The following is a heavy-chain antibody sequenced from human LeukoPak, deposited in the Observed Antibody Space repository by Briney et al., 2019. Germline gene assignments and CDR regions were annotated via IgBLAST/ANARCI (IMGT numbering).Heavy chain of an antibody. CDR3: ARLILGWLDHFDS. CDR2: MYDTGSP. D-gene: IGHD3/OR15-3a*01. Sequence: PSETLSLTCSVSAGSISTFSWSWIRQPPGKGLEWIGYMYDTGSPNYNPSLKSRVTISVDPSRNQLSLKLSSVTAADTAVYYCARLILGWLDHFDSWGQGALVTVSS. J-gene: IGHJ4*02. V-gene: IGHV4-59*08. CDR1: AGSISTFS.